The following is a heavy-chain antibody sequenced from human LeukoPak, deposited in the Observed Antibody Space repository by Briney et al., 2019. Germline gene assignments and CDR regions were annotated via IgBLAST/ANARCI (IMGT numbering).Heavy chain of an antibody. CDR3: ARGGRATVVTM. Sequence: SETLSLTCTVSGGSINSYYWSWIRQPAGKGLEWIGRIYSSGSTNYNPSLKSRVSMSVDTSKNQFFLKLTSVTAADTAVYYCARGGRATVVTMWGQGILVTVSS. V-gene: IGHV4-4*07. CDR2: IYSSGST. CDR1: GGSINSYY. D-gene: IGHD4-23*01. J-gene: IGHJ4*02.